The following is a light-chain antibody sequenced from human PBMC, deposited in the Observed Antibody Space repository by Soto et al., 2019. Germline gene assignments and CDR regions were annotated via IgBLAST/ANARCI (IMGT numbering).Light chain of an antibody. Sequence: DIQMTQSPSSLSASVGDRLTITCQASQDITNYLNWYQQKPGKAPKLLIYDASNLETGVPSRFSGSGSGTDFTFTISSLQPEDIATYYCQQYGSLPITFGQGTRLEIK. CDR1: QDITNY. J-gene: IGKJ5*01. CDR2: DAS. V-gene: IGKV1-33*01. CDR3: QQYGSLPIT.